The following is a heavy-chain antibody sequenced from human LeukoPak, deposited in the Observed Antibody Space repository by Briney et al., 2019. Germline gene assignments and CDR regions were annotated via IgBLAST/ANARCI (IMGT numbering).Heavy chain of an antibody. CDR2: ISGSGGST. D-gene: IGHD4-11*01. V-gene: IGHV3-23*01. CDR3: ARGPYTEY. Sequence: PGGSLRLSCAASGFTFSSYAMSWVRQAPGKGLEWVSAISGSGGSTNYADSVKGRFTISRDNAKNSLSLQMNSLRAEDTAVYYCARGPYTEYWGQKTLGTVSS. J-gene: IGHJ4*02. CDR1: GFTFSSYA.